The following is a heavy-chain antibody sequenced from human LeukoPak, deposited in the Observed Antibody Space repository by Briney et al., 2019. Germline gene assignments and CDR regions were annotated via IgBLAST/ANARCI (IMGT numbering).Heavy chain of an antibody. Sequence: ASVKVSCKASGYTFTSYDINWVRQATGQGLEWMGWMNPNSGNTGYAQKFQGRVTITRNTSISTAYMELSRLRSDDTAVYYCARDRLPRTLYYYYYMDVWGKGTTVTVSS. CDR3: ARDRLPRTLYYYYYMDV. CDR1: GYTFTSYD. J-gene: IGHJ6*03. CDR2: MNPNSGNT. V-gene: IGHV1-8*03. D-gene: IGHD1-14*01.